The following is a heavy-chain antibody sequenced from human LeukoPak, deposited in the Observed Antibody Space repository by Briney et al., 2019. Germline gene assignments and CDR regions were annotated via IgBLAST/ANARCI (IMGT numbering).Heavy chain of an antibody. V-gene: IGHV3-48*04. CDR2: INGRGITI. CDR3: ARDGGVVRGVIIRGDYFDY. D-gene: IGHD3-10*01. J-gene: IGHJ4*02. CDR1: GFTFSGYS. Sequence: GGSLRLSCAASGFTFSGYSMNWVRHTPGRGLEWVANINGRGITIHYADSFRGRFTISRDNTKNSLNLQMNNLRAEDTGLYYCARDGGVVRGVIIRGDYFDYWGQGTLVTVSS.